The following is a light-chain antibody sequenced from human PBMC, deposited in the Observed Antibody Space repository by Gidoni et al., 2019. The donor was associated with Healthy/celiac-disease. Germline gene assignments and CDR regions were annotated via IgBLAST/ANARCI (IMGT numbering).Light chain of an antibody. Sequence: DIVMTQPPLSLPVTPVEPASISCRSSRSLLHSNGYNYLDWYLQKPGQSPQLLIYLGSNRASGVPDRFSDSGSGTDFTLKISRVEAEDVGVYYCMQALQTPYTFGQGTKLEIK. CDR3: MQALQTPYT. CDR1: RSLLHSNGYNY. CDR2: LGS. J-gene: IGKJ2*01. V-gene: IGKV2-28*01.